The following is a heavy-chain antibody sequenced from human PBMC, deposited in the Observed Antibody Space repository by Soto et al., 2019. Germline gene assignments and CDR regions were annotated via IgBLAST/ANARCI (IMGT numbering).Heavy chain of an antibody. J-gene: IGHJ3*02. CDR1: GYPVTAYY. Sequence: QLHLVQSGAVVKKPGASVTVSCSASGYPVTAYYMHWVRQAPGRGLEWMGGINPATGAAKYTQTCQAGVPRARDPSAVTVFMELSALTSEAPAVFSCGGGGGVGVAGSAAFDMWGQGTLVTVSS. CDR2: INPATGAA. V-gene: IGHV1-2*02. CDR3: GGGGGVGVAGSAAFDM. D-gene: IGHD3-3*01.